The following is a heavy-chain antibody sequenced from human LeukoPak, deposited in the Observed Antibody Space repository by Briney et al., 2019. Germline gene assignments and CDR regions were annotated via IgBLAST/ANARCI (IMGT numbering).Heavy chain of an antibody. CDR3: ASNPGTTRAFDI. V-gene: IGHV3-21*01. Sequence: GGSLRLPCAASGFTFSRYRMHWVRQAPGKGLEWVSSISCSCSYKHYADSVKGRFTISRDNAKHSLYLQVNSLRAEDTAVYYCASNPGTTRAFDIWGQETMVTVSS. CDR2: ISCSCSYK. CDR1: GFTFSRYR. D-gene: IGHD1-7*01. J-gene: IGHJ3*02.